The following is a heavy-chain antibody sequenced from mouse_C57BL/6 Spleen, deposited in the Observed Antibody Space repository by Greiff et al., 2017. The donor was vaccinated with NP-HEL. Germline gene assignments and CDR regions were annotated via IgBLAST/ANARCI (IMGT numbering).Heavy chain of an antibody. CDR2: IWSGGST. CDR3: ARNSPDGYYLYYAMDD. Sequence: VQLQESGPGLVQPSQSLSITCTVSGFSLTSYGVHWVRQSPGKGLEWLGVIWSGGSTDYNAAFISRLSISKDNSKSQVFFKMNSLQADDTAIYYCARNSPDGYYLYYAMDDWGQGTSVTVSS. V-gene: IGHV2-2*01. J-gene: IGHJ4*01. CDR1: GFSLTSYG. D-gene: IGHD2-3*01.